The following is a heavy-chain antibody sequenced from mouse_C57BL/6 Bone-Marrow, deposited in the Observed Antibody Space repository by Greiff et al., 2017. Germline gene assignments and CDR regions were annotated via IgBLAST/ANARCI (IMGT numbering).Heavy chain of an antibody. D-gene: IGHD2-4*01. CDR3: AREGYYDPDY. Sequence: VQLQQPGAELVRPGTSVKLSCKASGYTFTSYWMHWVKQRPGQGLEWIGVIDPSDSYTNYNQKFKGKATLTVDTSSSTAYMQLSSLTSEDSAVYYCAREGYYDPDYWGQGTTLTVSS. V-gene: IGHV1-59*01. J-gene: IGHJ2*01. CDR2: IDPSDSYT. CDR1: GYTFTSYW.